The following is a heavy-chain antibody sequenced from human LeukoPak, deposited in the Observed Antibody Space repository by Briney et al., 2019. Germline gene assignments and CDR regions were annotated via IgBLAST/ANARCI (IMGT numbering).Heavy chain of an antibody. CDR2: IYYSGST. CDR1: GGSISSSSYY. CDR3: ARGRYTGAFYEFDY. J-gene: IGHJ4*02. V-gene: IGHV4-39*01. Sequence: SETLSLTCTVSGGSISSSSYYWGWIRQPPGKGLEWIGSIYYSGSTYYNPSLKSRVTISVDTSKNQFSLKLSSVTAADTAVYYCARGRYTGAFYEFDYWGQGTLVTVS. D-gene: IGHD5/OR15-5a*01.